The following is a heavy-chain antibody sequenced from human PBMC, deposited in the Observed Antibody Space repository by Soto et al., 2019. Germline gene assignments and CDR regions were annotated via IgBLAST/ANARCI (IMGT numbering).Heavy chain of an antibody. CDR3: ARVLSSGWSRLEY. J-gene: IGHJ4*02. V-gene: IGHV4-4*02. CDR2: MSHSGST. CDR1: GGSISSDYW. D-gene: IGHD6-19*01. Sequence: SETLSLTCTVSGGSISSDYWWTWVRQPAGKGLEWIAEMSHSGSTNYDPSLKSRVTISVDKSKIQISLKLSSVTAADTAVYYCARVLSSGWSRLEYWGQGTMVTVAS.